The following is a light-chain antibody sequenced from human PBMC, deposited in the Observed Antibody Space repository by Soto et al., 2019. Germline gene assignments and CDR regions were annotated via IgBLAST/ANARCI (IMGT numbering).Light chain of an antibody. CDR2: GAS. CDR3: QQYGRSPPFT. Sequence: EIVLTQSPGTLSLSPGERATLSCRASQSVSSTYIAWYQQNPGRAPRLLIYGASSRATGIPDRFSGSGSGTYFTLIISRLEPEDFAVYFCQQYGRSPPFTSGQGTKVEIK. CDR1: QSVSSTY. V-gene: IGKV3-20*01. J-gene: IGKJ2*01.